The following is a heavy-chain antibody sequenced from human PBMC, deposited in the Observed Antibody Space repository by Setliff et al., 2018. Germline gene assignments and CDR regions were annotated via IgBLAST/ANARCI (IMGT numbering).Heavy chain of an antibody. J-gene: IGHJ4*02. D-gene: IGHD1-26*01. CDR3: ARAQWELLRFEY. Sequence: KASETLSLTCTVSGYSISSGYYWGWIRQPPGKGLEWIGSIYHSGSTYYNPSLKSRVTISVDTARNQISLTLKSLTAADTAVYYCARAQWELLRFEYWGQGTLVTVSS. V-gene: IGHV4-38-2*02. CDR2: IYHSGST. CDR1: GYSISSGYY.